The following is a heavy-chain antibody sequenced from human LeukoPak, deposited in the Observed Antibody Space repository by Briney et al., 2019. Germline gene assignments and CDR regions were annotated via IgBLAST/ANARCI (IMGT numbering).Heavy chain of an antibody. CDR1: GYSFTSYW. CDR3: ARLTYYYDSSGYYENAFDI. V-gene: IGHV5-51*01. CDR2: IYPGDSDT. J-gene: IGHJ3*02. Sequence: GESLKISCQGSGYSFTSYWIGWVRQLPGKGLEWMGIIYPGDSDTRYSPSFQGQVTISADKSISTAYLQWSSLKASDTAMYYCARLTYYYDSSGYYENAFDIWGQGTMVTVSS. D-gene: IGHD3-22*01.